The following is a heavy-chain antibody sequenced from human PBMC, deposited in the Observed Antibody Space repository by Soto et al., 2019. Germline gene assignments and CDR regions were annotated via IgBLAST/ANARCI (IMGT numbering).Heavy chain of an antibody. J-gene: IGHJ4*02. CDR2: IYYSGTT. CDR3: ARHFSVDYFDY. Sequence: SETLSLTCTVSGDSITSNSYFWAWIRQPLGKGMERIGSIYYSGTTYYNPSLKSRVTIFVDRSKNQFSLKLSSVTAADTAVYYCARHFSVDYFDYWGQGALVTVSS. V-gene: IGHV4-39*01. CDR1: GDSITSNSYF.